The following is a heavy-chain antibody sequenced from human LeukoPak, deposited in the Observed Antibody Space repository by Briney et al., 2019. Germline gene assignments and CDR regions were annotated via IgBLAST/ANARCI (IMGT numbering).Heavy chain of an antibody. D-gene: IGHD4-11*01. CDR3: ARDDYHPWAFDY. J-gene: IGHJ4*02. CDR2: ISSSSYI. CDR1: GFTFSSYS. V-gene: IGHV3-21*01. Sequence: GGSLRLSCAASGFTFSSYSMNWVRQAPGKGLEWVSSISSSSYIYYADSVKGRFTISRDNAKNSLYLQMNSLRAEDTAVYYCARDDYHPWAFDYWGQGTLVTVSS.